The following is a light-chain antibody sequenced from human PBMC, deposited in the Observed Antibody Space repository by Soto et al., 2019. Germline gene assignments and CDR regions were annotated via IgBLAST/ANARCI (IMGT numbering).Light chain of an antibody. CDR1: QSVSTD. J-gene: IGKJ2*01. Sequence: ELVMTQSPASLSVSPGERATLSCRATQSVSTDLAWYQQKPGQAPRLLIYGASTRATDIAARFSGSGSGPEFTLTISSLQSEDFAVYYCHQYNKWPPTFGQGTRLEIK. CDR3: HQYNKWPPT. V-gene: IGKV3-15*01. CDR2: GAS.